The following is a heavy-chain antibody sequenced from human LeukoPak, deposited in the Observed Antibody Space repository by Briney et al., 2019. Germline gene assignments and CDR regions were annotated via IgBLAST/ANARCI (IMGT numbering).Heavy chain of an antibody. Sequence: PGGSLRLSCAASGFTFSSYAMSWVRQAPGKGLEWASAISGSGGSTYYADSVKGRFTISRDNSKNTLYLQMNSLRAEDTAVYYCAKATEQWLSYYFDYWGQGTLVTVSS. D-gene: IGHD6-19*01. CDR1: GFTFSSYA. J-gene: IGHJ4*02. CDR3: AKATEQWLSYYFDY. CDR2: ISGSGGST. V-gene: IGHV3-23*01.